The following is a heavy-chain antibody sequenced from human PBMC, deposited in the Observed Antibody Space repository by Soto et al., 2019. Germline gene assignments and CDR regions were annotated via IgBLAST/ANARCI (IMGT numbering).Heavy chain of an antibody. D-gene: IGHD3-10*01. CDR2: IYSGGSA. Sequence: EVQLVESGGGLVQPGGSLRLSCAAYGFTVNSNYMRWVRQAPGKGLEWVSVIYSGGSAYYADSVKGRFTISRDNSKNTQQPEMNSLRAEDSAVYYCARDLGSLVRGVTRVSDWCGPWGQAPLVTVSS. J-gene: IGHJ5*02. CDR3: ARDLGSLVRGVTRVSDWCGP. CDR1: GFTVNSNY. V-gene: IGHV3-66*01.